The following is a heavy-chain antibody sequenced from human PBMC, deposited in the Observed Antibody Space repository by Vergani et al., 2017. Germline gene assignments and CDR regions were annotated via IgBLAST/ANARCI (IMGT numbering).Heavy chain of an antibody. Sequence: VQLVESGGGLVKPGGSLRLSCAASGFTFSSYSMNWVRQAPGKGLEWVSSISSSSSYIYYADSVKGRFTISRDNAKNSLYLQINSLRAEDTAVYYCARMTKSPIAAAGFVDYWGQGTLVTVSS. J-gene: IGHJ4*02. CDR3: ARMTKSPIAAAGFVDY. D-gene: IGHD6-13*01. V-gene: IGHV3-21*01. CDR1: GFTFSSYS. CDR2: ISSSSSYI.